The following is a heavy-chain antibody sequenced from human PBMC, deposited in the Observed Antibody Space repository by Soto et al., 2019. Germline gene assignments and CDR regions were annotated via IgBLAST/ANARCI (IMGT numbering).Heavy chain of an antibody. Sequence: GESLKISCKGSGYSFTSYWIGWVRQMPGKGLEWMGIIYPGDSDTRYSPSFQGQVTISADKSISTAYLQWSSLKASDTAMYYCARVEYDPHYYYYYMDVWGKGTTVTVSS. CDR2: IYPGDSDT. V-gene: IGHV5-51*01. CDR1: GYSFTSYW. D-gene: IGHD1-1*01. CDR3: ARVEYDPHYYYYYMDV. J-gene: IGHJ6*03.